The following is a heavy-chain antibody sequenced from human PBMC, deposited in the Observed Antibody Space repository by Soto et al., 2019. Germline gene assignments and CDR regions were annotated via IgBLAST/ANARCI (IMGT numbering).Heavy chain of an antibody. J-gene: IGHJ6*02. CDR2: IGTSGKTI. CDR1: GFTFSSYE. V-gene: IGHV3-48*03. Sequence: PGGSLRLSCAVSGFTFSSYEMNWVRQAPGKGLEWVSYIGTSGKTIYYADSVRGRLTISRDNAKNSLYLQMSSLRAEDTAVYFCARDPAIYSGKFDYGLDVWGRGTTVTVSS. CDR3: ARDPAIYSGKFDYGLDV. D-gene: IGHD4-4*01.